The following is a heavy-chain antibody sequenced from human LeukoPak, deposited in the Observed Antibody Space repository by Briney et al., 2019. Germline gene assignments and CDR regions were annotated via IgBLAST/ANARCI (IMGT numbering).Heavy chain of an antibody. CDR1: GYTFTAFY. V-gene: IGHV1-2*02. D-gene: IGHD3-16*01. Sequence: ASVKVSCKPSGYTFTAFYIHWVRQAPGQGLEWMGWISPNTGDTKFAQKFEGGVTLTRDTSTSTAYMELNGLTSADTAAYYCTRSAALISSRSVFAYWGQGTLVTVSP. CDR3: TRSAALISSRSVFAY. J-gene: IGHJ4*02. CDR2: ISPNTGDT.